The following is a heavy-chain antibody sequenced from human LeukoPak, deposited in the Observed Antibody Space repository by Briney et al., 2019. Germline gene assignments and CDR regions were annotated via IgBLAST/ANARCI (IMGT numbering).Heavy chain of an antibody. V-gene: IGHV1-18*01. CDR3: ARWGAAHSTEIDAFDI. D-gene: IGHD2-21*02. CDR2: ISAYNGNT. CDR1: GYTFTSYG. Sequence: ASVKVSCKASGYTFTSYGISWVRQAPGQGLEWMGWISAYNGNTNYAQKLQGRVTMTTDTSTSTAYMELRSLRSDDTAVYICARWGAAHSTEIDAFDIWGQGTMVTVSS. J-gene: IGHJ3*02.